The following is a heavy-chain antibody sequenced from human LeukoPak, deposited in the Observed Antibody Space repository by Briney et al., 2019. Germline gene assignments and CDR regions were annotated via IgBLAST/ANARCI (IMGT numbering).Heavy chain of an antibody. CDR3: ARDRRAPYYGFRSGYIDHYYMDV. J-gene: IGHJ6*03. V-gene: IGHV3-7*01. CDR2: IKQDGSEK. CDR1: EFTFNNYW. Sequence: GGSLRLSCAASEFTFNNYWMSWVRQAPGKGLEWVANIKQDGSEKYYVDSVKGRFTISRDNAKNSLYLQMNTLRAEDTAVYYCARDRRAPYYGFRSGYIDHYYMDVWGKGTTVTVSS. D-gene: IGHD3-3*01.